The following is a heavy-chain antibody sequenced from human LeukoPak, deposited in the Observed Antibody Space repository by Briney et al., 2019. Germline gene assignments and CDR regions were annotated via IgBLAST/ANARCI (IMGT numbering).Heavy chain of an antibody. V-gene: IGHV3-7*01. D-gene: IGHD3-10*01. CDR2: IKQDGGEK. CDR3: ARVRSGLLWFGDFDY. CDR1: GFSFGNYW. J-gene: IGHJ4*02. Sequence: GGSLRLSCEASGFSFGNYWMSWVRQAPGRGLEWVSNIKQDGGEKLYVDSVKGRFTISRDNAKNTLYLQMNSLRAEDTAVYYCARVRSGLLWFGDFDYWGQGTLVTVSS.